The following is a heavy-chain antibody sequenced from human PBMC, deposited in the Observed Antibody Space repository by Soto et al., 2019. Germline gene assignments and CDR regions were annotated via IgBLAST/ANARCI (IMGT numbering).Heavy chain of an antibody. CDR2: IYSGGST. J-gene: IGHJ6*02. D-gene: IGHD5-18*01. Sequence: EVQLVETGGGLIQPGGSLRLSCAASGFTVSSNYMSWVRQAPGKGLEWVSVIYSGGSTYYADSVKGRFTISRDNSKNTLYLQMNSLRAEDTAVYYCARSGGTAMVSHYYYYGMDVWGQGTTVTVSS. CDR1: GFTVSSNY. V-gene: IGHV3-53*02. CDR3: ARSGGTAMVSHYYYYGMDV.